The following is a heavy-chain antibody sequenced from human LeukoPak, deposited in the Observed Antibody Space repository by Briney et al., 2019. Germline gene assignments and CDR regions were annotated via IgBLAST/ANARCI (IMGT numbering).Heavy chain of an antibody. CDR2: IIPIFGAA. D-gene: IGHD1-7*01. CDR3: AIGITGTTSFDY. CDR1: GGTFSSYA. V-gene: IGHV1-69*01. Sequence: SVKVSCKASGGTFSSYAISWVRQAPGQGLEWMGGIIPIFGAANYAQKFQGRVTVTADESTSTAYMELSSLRSEDTAVYYCAIGITGTTSFDYWGQGTLVTVSS. J-gene: IGHJ4*02.